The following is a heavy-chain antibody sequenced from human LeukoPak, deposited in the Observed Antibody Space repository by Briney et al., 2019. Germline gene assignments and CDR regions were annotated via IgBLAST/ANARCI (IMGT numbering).Heavy chain of an antibody. CDR3: AKAAAGKTRNYYYYYYMDV. J-gene: IGHJ6*03. D-gene: IGHD6-13*01. CDR2: IRYDGSNK. CDR1: GFTFSSYG. V-gene: IGHV3-30*02. Sequence: GGSLRLSCAASGFTFSSYGMHWVRQAPGKGLEWVAFIRYDGSNKYYADSVKGRFTISRDNSKNTLYLQMNSLRAEDTAVYYCAKAAAGKTRNYYYYYYMDVWGKGTTVTISS.